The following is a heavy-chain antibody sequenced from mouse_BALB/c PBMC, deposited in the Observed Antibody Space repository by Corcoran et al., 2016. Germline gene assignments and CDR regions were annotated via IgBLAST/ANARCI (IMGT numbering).Heavy chain of an antibody. Sequence: DVQLQESGPGLVKPSQSLSLTCSVTGYSITSCYYWNWIRQFPGNKLEWMGYISYDGSNNYNPSLKNRISITRDTSKNQFFLKLNSVTTEDTATYYCATLLRPFDYWGQGTTLTVSS. D-gene: IGHD1-2*01. J-gene: IGHJ2*01. CDR2: ISYDGSN. CDR1: GYSITSCYY. V-gene: IGHV3-6*02. CDR3: ATLLRPFDY.